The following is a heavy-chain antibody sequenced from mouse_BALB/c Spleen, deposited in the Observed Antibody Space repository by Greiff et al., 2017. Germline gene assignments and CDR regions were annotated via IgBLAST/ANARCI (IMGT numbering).Heavy chain of an antibody. CDR3: AREFAY. CDR1: GFTFSDYY. Sequence: EVQLVESGGGLVKPGGSLKLSCAASGFTFSDYYMYWVRQTPEKRLEWVATISDGGSYTYYPDSVKGRFTIYRDNAKNNLYLQMSSLKSEDTAMYYCAREFAYWGQGTLVTVSA. V-gene: IGHV5-4*02. J-gene: IGHJ3*01. CDR2: ISDGGSYT.